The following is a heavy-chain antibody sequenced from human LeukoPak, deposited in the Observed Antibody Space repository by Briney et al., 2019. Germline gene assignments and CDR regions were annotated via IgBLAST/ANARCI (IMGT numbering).Heavy chain of an antibody. J-gene: IGHJ4*02. Sequence: SETLSLTCTVSGGSITSGNYYWGWIRQPPGKGLEWIGSVYYSGSTYYNPSLKSRITVSLDTSKNQFSLKVRSVTAADTAVYYCVRDKTFEVVKFFDCWGQGTLVTVSS. CDR1: GGSITSGNYY. CDR2: VYYSGST. V-gene: IGHV4-39*07. D-gene: IGHD3-3*01. CDR3: VRDKTFEVVKFFDC.